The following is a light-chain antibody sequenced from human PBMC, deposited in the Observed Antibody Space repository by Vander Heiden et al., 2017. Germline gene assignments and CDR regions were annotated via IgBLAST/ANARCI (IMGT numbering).Light chain of an antibody. CDR1: RANNGAGYD. CDR2: GNS. V-gene: IGLV1-40*01. CDR3: QSYDSSLSGSV. J-gene: IGLJ2*01. Sequence: QSVLTQPPSVSGAPRQRVTISCTGSRANNGAGYDVHWYQQLPGTAPKLLSYGNSNRHAGVPDRFSGSKSGTSASLAITGLQAEDEADYYCQSYDSSLSGSVVGGGTKLTVL.